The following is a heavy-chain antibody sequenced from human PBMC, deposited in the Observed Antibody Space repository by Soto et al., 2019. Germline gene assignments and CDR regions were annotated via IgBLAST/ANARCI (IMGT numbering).Heavy chain of an antibody. V-gene: IGHV4-31*03. Sequence: PSETLSLTCTVSGGSISSGGYYWSWIRRHPGKGLEWIGYIYYSGSTYYNPSLKGRVTISVDTSKNQFSLKLTSVTAADTAAYYCERVRGGGPFDDWGQGTLVTVCS. CDR2: IYYSGST. D-gene: IGHD1-26*01. CDR3: ERVRGGGPFDD. J-gene: IGHJ4*02. CDR1: GGSISSGGYY.